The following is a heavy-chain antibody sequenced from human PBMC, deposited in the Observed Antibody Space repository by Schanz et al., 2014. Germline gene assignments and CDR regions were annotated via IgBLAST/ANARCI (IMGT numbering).Heavy chain of an antibody. CDR3: ARGGYSYALSAFDI. V-gene: IGHV1-18*01. D-gene: IGHD5-18*01. CDR1: GYTFSSYG. J-gene: IGHJ3*02. Sequence: QVQLVQSGAEVKKPGSSMKVSCKASGYTFSSYGITWVRQAPGQGLEWMGWINGYNGHTLYAQKFQGRVTMTTDTSTSTSYMELTSLRFDDTAVYYCARGGYSYALSAFDIWGQGTMVIVSS. CDR2: INGYNGHT.